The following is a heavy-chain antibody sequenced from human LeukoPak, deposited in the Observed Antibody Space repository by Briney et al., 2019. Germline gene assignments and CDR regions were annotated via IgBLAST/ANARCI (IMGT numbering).Heavy chain of an antibody. CDR1: GFSVSNND. CDR2: IYADGST. D-gene: IGHD6-19*01. CDR3: AKDLSVAGEYFQN. J-gene: IGHJ1*01. V-gene: IGHV3-53*01. Sequence: GGSLRLSCAASGFSVSNNDIKWVRQAPGQGLEWVSLIYADGSTHYTDSVKGRFTISRDNSKNTLFLQMNSLRAEDTAVYYCAKDLSVAGEYFQNWGQGTLVTVSS.